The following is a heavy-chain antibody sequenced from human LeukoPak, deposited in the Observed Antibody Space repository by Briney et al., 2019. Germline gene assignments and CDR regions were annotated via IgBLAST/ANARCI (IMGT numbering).Heavy chain of an antibody. D-gene: IGHD4-17*01. J-gene: IGHJ4*02. CDR2: IYYSGST. Sequence: SETLSLTCTVSGGSISSYYWSWIRQPLGKGLEWIGYIYYSGSTNYNPSLKSRVTISVDTSKNQFSLKLSSVTAADTAVYYCARGWVDYGDYYFDYWGQGTLVTVSS. CDR3: ARGWVDYGDYYFDY. CDR1: GGSISSYY. V-gene: IGHV4-59*01.